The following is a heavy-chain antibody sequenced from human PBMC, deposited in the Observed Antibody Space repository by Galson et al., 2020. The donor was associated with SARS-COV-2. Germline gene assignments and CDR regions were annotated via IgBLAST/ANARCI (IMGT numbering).Heavy chain of an antibody. CDR2: IYYSGST. V-gene: IGHV4-39*02. J-gene: IGHJ5*02. D-gene: IGHD2-8*02. CDR1: GASISGSLSY. CDR3: AREERKLLSWFNWFDP. Sequence: ETSETLSLTCTVAGASISGSLSYWGWIRQSPGKGMEWIGSIYYSGSTYYNPSLKSRVTISVDTSKNQFSLKLSSVTAADTALYFCAREERKLLSWFNWFDPWGQGTLVTVSS.